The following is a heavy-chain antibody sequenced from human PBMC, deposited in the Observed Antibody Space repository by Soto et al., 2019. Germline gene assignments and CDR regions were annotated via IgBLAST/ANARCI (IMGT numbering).Heavy chain of an antibody. CDR1: GGSIGNSY. D-gene: IGHD6-13*01. CDR3: ARHSSSWPIFDY. J-gene: IGHJ4*02. CDR2: IYYSGSS. V-gene: IGHV4-59*08. Sequence: SETLSLTCTVSGGSIGNSYWSWIRQSPGKGLEWIGFIYYSGSSNYNPSLKSRVSISVDTSKNQFSLKLSSVTAADTAVYYCARHSSSWPIFDYWGQGTLVTVSS.